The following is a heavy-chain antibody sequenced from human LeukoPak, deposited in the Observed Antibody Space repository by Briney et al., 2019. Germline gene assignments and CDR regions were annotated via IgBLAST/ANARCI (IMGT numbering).Heavy chain of an antibody. CDR1: GFTFSSYA. D-gene: IGHD1-14*01. CDR2: VSATAGTI. J-gene: IGHJ6*02. CDR3: IKDIRPGGMDV. Sequence: GGSLRLSCAASGFTFSSYAMVWVRQAPGKGLEWVSTVSATAGTIYYADSVKGRFTISRSSSKNTLYLQMNSLRAEDTAIYYCIKDIRPGGMDVWGQGITVTVSS. V-gene: IGHV3-23*01.